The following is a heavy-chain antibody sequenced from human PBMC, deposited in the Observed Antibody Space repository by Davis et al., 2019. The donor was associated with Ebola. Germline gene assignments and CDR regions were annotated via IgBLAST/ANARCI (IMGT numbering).Heavy chain of an antibody. Sequence: PGGSLRLSCEAFAFSFGIYGMHWVRQAPGKGLEWVASMSYHGSHTSYIDSVKGRFTISRDNSKNTLYLHLNSLRAEDTAVYFCAKDRRYDFWSGSTFDYWGQGTLVTVSS. CDR1: AFSFGIYG. J-gene: IGHJ4*02. D-gene: IGHD3-3*01. CDR3: AKDRRYDFWSGSTFDY. CDR2: MSYHGSHT. V-gene: IGHV3-30*18.